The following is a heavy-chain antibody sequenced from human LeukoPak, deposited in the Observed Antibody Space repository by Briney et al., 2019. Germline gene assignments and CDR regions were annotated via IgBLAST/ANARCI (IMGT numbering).Heavy chain of an antibody. CDR2: ISSNGDVT. CDR1: GFSFSSYS. Sequence: GGSLRLSCSASGFSFSSYSMDWVRQAPGKGLEWAAYISSNGDVTHYADSVKGRFTISRDNAKNLLYQQMNSLRAEDTAVYYCARLFGSDGYWGQGTLVTVSS. CDR3: ARLFGSDGY. J-gene: IGHJ4*02. D-gene: IGHD2-21*01. V-gene: IGHV3-48*01.